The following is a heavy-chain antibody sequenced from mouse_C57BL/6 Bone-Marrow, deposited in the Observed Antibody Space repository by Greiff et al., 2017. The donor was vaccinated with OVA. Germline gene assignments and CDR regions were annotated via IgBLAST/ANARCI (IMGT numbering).Heavy chain of an antibody. Sequence: VQLQQPGAELVKPGASVKMSCKASGYTFTSYWITWVKQRPGQGLEWLGDIYPGSGSTNYNEQFKSKATLTVDTSSSTAYMQLSSRTAEDSAFYDWSRSGDDPFAYWGQGTLVTVSA. J-gene: IGHJ3*01. D-gene: IGHD3-2*02. CDR1: GYTFTSYW. CDR3: SRSGDDPFAY. V-gene: IGHV1-55*01. CDR2: IYPGSGST.